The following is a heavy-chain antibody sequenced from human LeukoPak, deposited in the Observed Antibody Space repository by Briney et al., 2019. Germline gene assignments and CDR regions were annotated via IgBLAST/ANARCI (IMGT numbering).Heavy chain of an antibody. J-gene: IGHJ4*02. CDR2: INPKSGDT. D-gene: IGHD3-10*01. Sequence: GAAVKVSCKASGNTFSDYYIHWVRQAPGQGLEWMGWINPKSGDTKYAQKFQGRVIMTRDTSIGTAYVDLTRLTSDDTALYYCASGLVSGLFDYWGQGTLVTVSS. CDR3: ASGLVSGLFDY. V-gene: IGHV1-2*02. CDR1: GNTFSDYY.